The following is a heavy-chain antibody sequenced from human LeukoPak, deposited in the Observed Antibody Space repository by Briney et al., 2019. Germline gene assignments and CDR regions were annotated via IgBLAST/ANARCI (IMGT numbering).Heavy chain of an antibody. CDR3: ARFYLRDHCSSTSCYGLYFDY. V-gene: IGHV4-38-2*01. Sequence: SETLYLTCAVSGYSITSGYYWGWIRQPPGKGLEWIGSIYHSGSTYYNPSLKTRVTISVDTSKNQFSLKLSSVTAADTAVYYCARFYLRDHCSSTSCYGLYFDYWGQGTLVTVSS. J-gene: IGHJ4*02. CDR2: IYHSGST. CDR1: GYSITSGYY. D-gene: IGHD2-2*01.